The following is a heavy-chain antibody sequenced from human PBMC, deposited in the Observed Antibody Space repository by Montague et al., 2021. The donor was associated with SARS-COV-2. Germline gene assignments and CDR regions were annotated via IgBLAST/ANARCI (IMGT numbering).Heavy chain of an antibody. J-gene: IGHJ2*01. CDR1: GFTFSSYW. CDR2: IKEDGSEK. V-gene: IGHV3-7*01. Sequence: SLRLSCAASGFTFSSYWMSWVRQAPGKGLEWVANIKEDGSEKNYVDSVKGRFTVSRDNAKNSLFLQMNSLRAEDTALYYCGRHSETVLRYFDWSSNWFFDLWGRGTLVTVSS. D-gene: IGHD3-9*01. CDR3: GRHSETVLRYFDWSSNWFFDL.